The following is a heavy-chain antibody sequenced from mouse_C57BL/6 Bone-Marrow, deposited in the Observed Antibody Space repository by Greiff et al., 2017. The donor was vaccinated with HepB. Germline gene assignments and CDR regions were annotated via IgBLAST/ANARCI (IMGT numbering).Heavy chain of an antibody. CDR1: GYTFTSYW. V-gene: IGHV1-7*01. CDR3: ARSGTTVVAGFDY. Sequence: QVQLQQSGAELAKPGASVKLSCKASGYTFTSYWMHWVKQRPGQGLEWIGYINPSSGYTKYNQKFKDKATLPADKSSSTAYMQLSSLTYEDSAVYYCARSGTTVVAGFDYWGQGTTLTVSS. D-gene: IGHD1-1*01. CDR2: INPSSGYT. J-gene: IGHJ2*01.